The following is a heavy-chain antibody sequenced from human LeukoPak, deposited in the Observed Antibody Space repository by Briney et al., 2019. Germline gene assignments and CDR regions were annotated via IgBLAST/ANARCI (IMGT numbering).Heavy chain of an antibody. D-gene: IGHD2-2*01. J-gene: IGHJ4*02. CDR3: ARMEFDCSSTSCYGDY. CDR1: GFTFSDYS. V-gene: IGHV3-74*01. Sequence: GGSLRLSCAASGFTFSDYSMSWVRQAPGKGLVWVSRINSDGSSTSYADSVKGRFTISRDNAKNTLYLQMNSLRAEDTAVYYCARMEFDCSSTSCYGDYWGQGTLVTVSS. CDR2: INSDGSST.